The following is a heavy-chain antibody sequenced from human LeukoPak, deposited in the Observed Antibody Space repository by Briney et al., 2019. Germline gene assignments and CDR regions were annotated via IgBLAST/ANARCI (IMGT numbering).Heavy chain of an antibody. V-gene: IGHV4-61*02. Sequence: VRIYTSWSTNYNPSLKSRVTISVDTSKNQFSLKLSSVTAADTAVYYCARDRGYSYGYFDYWGQGTLVTVSS. CDR3: ARDRGYSYGYFDY. D-gene: IGHD5-18*01. CDR2: IYTSWST. J-gene: IGHJ4*02.